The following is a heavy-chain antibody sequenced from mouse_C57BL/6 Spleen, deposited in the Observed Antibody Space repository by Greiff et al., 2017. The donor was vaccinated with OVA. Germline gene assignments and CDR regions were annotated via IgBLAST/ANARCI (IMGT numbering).Heavy chain of an antibody. J-gene: IGHJ3*01. CDR1: GYSITSGYY. CDR2: ISYDGSN. CDR3: AGEGFAY. Sequence: EVKLVESGPGLVKPSQSLSLTCSVTGYSITSGYYWNWIRQFPGNKLEWMGYISYDGSNNYNPSLKNRISITRDTSKNQFFLKLNSVTTEDTATYYCAGEGFAYWGQGTLVTVSA. V-gene: IGHV3-6*01.